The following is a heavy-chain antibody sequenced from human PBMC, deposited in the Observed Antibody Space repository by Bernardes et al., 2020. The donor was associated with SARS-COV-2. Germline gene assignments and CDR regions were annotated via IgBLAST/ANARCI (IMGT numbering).Heavy chain of an antibody. J-gene: IGHJ6*02. CDR1: GFTFNNFG. CDR2: ISYEGSKK. D-gene: IGHD3-3*01. CDR3: AKVQAILWRRPNYPGMDV. V-gene: IGHV3-30*18. Sequence: GGSLRPPCSASGFTFNNFGMHWVRQAPGKGLEWVAVISYEGSKKYYGDSVEGRFIISKDSSKNTVYLQMNSLRLEDPGVYYCAKVQAILWRRPNYPGMDVWGQGTTVTVSS.